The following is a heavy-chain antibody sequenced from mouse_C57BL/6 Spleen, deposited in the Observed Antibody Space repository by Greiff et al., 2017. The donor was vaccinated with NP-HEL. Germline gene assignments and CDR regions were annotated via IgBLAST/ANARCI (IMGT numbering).Heavy chain of an antibody. V-gene: IGHV14-4*01. CDR1: GFNIKDDY. Sequence: VQLQQSGAELVRPGASVKLSCTASGFNIKDDYMHWVKQRPEQGLEWIGWIDPENGDTEYASKFQGKATITADTSSNTAYLQLSSLTSKDTAVYYCTTGSYYAMDYWGQGTSVTVSS. CDR3: TTGSYYAMDY. J-gene: IGHJ4*01. CDR2: IDPENGDT.